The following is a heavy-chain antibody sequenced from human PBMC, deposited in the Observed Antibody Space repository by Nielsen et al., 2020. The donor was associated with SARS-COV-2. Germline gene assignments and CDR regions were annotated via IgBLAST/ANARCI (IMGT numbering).Heavy chain of an antibody. V-gene: IGHV4-30-4*01. D-gene: IGHD3-3*01. J-gene: IGHJ6*02. CDR3: ARERVGGITIFGVVTRYGMDV. Sequence: SETLSLTCTVSGGSISSGDYYWSWIRQPPGKGLKWIGYIYYSGSTYYNPSLKSRVTISVDTSKNQFSLKLSSVTAADTALYYCARERVGGITIFGVVTRYGMDVWGQGTTVTVSS. CDR1: GGSISSGDYY. CDR2: IYYSGST.